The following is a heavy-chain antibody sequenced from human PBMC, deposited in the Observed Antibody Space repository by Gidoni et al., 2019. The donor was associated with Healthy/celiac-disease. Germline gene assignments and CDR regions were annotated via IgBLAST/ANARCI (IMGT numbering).Heavy chain of an antibody. CDR1: GGPFSGYY. D-gene: IGHD3-22*01. CDR2: INHSGST. J-gene: IGHJ6*02. Sequence: QVQLQQWGAGLLKPSETLSPTCAVYGGPFSGYYWSWIRQPPGKGLEWIGEINHSGSTNYNPSLKSRVTISVDTSKNQFSLKLSSVTAADTAVYYCARASMYYYDSSGYYSHYYYGMDVWGQGTTVTVSS. V-gene: IGHV4-34*01. CDR3: ARASMYYYDSSGYYSHYYYGMDV.